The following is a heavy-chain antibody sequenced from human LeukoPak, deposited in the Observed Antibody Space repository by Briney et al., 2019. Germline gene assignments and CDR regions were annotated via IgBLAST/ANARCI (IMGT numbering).Heavy chain of an antibody. V-gene: IGHV3-23*01. J-gene: IGHJ4*02. Sequence: GGSLRLSCAPSGFTVSSYAMSWVRQAPGKGLEWVSTIGGSGGTYYADSVKGRFTISRDNSKNTLYLQMSSLKAEDTAIYYCAKRGPGTPTPTHYFHYWGQGTLVPVSS. CDR1: GFTVSSYA. CDR2: IGGSGGT. CDR3: AKRGPGTPTPTHYFHY. D-gene: IGHD1-1*01.